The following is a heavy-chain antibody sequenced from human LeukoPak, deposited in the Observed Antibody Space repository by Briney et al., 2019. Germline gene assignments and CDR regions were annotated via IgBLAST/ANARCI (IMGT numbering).Heavy chain of an antibody. D-gene: IGHD3-10*01. V-gene: IGHV3-53*01. J-gene: IGHJ4*02. CDR1: GFTVSSNY. Sequence: PGGSLRLSCAASGFTVSSNYMSWVRQAPGKGLEWVSVIYSGGSTYYADSVKGRFTISRDNSKNTLYLQMNSLRAEDTAVYYCARIAYYGSGSSRFDCWGQGTLVTVSS. CDR2: IYSGGST. CDR3: ARIAYYGSGSSRFDC.